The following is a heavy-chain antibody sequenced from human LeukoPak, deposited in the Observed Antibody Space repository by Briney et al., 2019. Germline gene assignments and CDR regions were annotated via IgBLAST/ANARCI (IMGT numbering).Heavy chain of an antibody. CDR3: ARGAKAAPGTFDY. CDR2: IYYTGST. V-gene: IGHV4-59*01. Sequence: SETLSLTCTVSGGSISSYYWSWIRQPPGKGLEWIGYIYYTGSTDYNPSLKSRVAISVDTSKNQFSLKLSSVTAADTAVYYCARGAKAAPGTFDYWGQGTLVTVSS. J-gene: IGHJ4*02. CDR1: GGSISSYY. D-gene: IGHD6-13*01.